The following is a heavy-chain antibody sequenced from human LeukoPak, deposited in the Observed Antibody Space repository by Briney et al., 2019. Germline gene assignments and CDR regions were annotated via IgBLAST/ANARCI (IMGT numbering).Heavy chain of an antibody. CDR2: ISWNSGSI. D-gene: IGHD6-13*01. Sequence: PGGSLRLSCAASGFTFDDYAMHWVRQAPGKGLEWVSGISWNSGSIGYAGSVKGRFTISRDNAKNSLYLQMNSLRAEDTALYYCAKDKSRSFGIAAAGTLNYWGQGTLVTVSS. J-gene: IGHJ4*02. CDR3: AKDKSRSFGIAAAGTLNY. V-gene: IGHV3-9*01. CDR1: GFTFDDYA.